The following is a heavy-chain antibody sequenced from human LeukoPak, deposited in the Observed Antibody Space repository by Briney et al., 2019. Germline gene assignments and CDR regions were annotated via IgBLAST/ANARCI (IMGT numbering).Heavy chain of an antibody. CDR3: ARDYQGGARWWENPGTEQQLAHFDY. V-gene: IGHV4-30-4*08. CDR1: GASISSGDHY. Sequence: PSETLSLTCTVSGASISSGDHYWSWIRQSPERGLEWIGYTFYSESAYYNPSLTSRVTISVDTSKNQFSLKLTSVTAADTAVYYCARDYQGGARWWENPGTEQQLAHFDYWGQGTLVTVSS. D-gene: IGHD6-13*01. J-gene: IGHJ4*01. CDR2: TFYSESA.